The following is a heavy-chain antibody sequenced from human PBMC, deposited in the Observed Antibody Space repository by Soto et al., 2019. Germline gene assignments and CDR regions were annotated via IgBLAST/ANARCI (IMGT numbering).Heavy chain of an antibody. CDR1: GGSFSGYY. Sequence: SETLSLTCAVYGGSFSGYYWSWSRQPPGKGLEWIGEINHSGSTNYNPSLKSRVTISVDTSKNQFSLKLSSVTAADTAVYYCARLNGYCISNNCHGYYGMDVWGQGTTVT. CDR3: ARLNGYCISNNCHGYYGMDV. D-gene: IGHD2-2*03. CDR2: INHSGST. J-gene: IGHJ6*02. V-gene: IGHV4-34*01.